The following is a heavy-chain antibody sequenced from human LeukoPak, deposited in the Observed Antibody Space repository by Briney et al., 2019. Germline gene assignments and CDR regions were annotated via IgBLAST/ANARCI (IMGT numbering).Heavy chain of an antibody. CDR1: GGTFSSYA. D-gene: IGHD3-22*01. Sequence: SVKVSCKASGGTFSSYAISWVRQAPGQGLEWMGGIIPIFGTANYAQKFQGRVTITTDKSTSTAYMELSSLRSEDTAVYYCARGGGYYDSSGYYGGWGQGTLVTVSS. CDR3: ARGGGYYDSSGYYGG. CDR2: IIPIFGTA. J-gene: IGHJ4*02. V-gene: IGHV1-69*05.